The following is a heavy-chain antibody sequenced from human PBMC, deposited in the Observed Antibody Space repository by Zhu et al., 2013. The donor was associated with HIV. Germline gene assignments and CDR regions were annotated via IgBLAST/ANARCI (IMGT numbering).Heavy chain of an antibody. Sequence: QVQLVQSGAEVKKPGSSVKVSCKASGGTFSSYTISWVRQAPGQGLEWMGRIIPILGIANYAQKFQGRVTITADKSTSTAYMELSSLRSEDTAVYYCASPTNRTTTVTNYGMDVWGRTGPTVTV. J-gene: IGHJ6*02. CDR1: GGTFSSYT. D-gene: IGHD4-4*01. CDR3: ASPTNRTTTVTNYGMDV. CDR2: IIPILGIA. V-gene: IGHV1-69*02.